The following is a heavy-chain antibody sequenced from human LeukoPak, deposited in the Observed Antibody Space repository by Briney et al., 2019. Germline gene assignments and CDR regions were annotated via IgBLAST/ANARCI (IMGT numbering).Heavy chain of an antibody. CDR2: IYSGGST. CDR1: GFTVSSSY. J-gene: IGHJ3*02. Sequence: GGSLRLSCAASGFTVSSSYMSWVRQAPGKGLEWVSVIYSGGSTYYADSVKGRFTISRDNSKNTLYLQMNSLRAEDTAVYYCARPVPGAGGAFDIWGQGTMVTVSS. V-gene: IGHV3-66*01. CDR3: ARPVPGAGGAFDI. D-gene: IGHD3-10*01.